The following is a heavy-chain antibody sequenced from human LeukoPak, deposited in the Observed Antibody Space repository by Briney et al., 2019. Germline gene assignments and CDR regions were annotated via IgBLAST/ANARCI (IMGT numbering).Heavy chain of an antibody. J-gene: IGHJ4*02. CDR1: GFTFSSYA. V-gene: IGHV3-30-3*01. Sequence: GGSLRLSRAASGFTFSSYAMHWVRQAPGKGLEWVAVISYDGSNKYYADSVKGRFTISRDNSKNTLYLQMNSLRAEDTAVYYCARDRVGATDYFDYWGQGTLVTVSS. D-gene: IGHD1-26*01. CDR2: ISYDGSNK. CDR3: ARDRVGATDYFDY.